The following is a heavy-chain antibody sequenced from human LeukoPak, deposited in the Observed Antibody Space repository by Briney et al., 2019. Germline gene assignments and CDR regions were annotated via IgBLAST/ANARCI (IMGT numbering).Heavy chain of an antibody. CDR1: GFTFDDYG. V-gene: IGHV3-20*04. CDR2: INWNGGST. D-gene: IGHD3-10*01. J-gene: IGHJ4*02. Sequence: RAGGSLGLSCAASGFTFDDYGMSWVRQAPGKGLEWVSGINWNGGSTGYADSVKGRFTISRDNAKNSLYLQMNSLRAEDTALYYCARVSYYGSGSYYIGYWGQGTLVTVSS. CDR3: ARVSYYGSGSYYIGY.